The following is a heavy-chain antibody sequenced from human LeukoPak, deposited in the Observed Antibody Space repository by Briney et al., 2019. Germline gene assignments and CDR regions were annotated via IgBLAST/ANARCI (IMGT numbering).Heavy chain of an antibody. CDR1: GVSISRSNL. D-gene: IGHD3-10*01. CDR3: ASMGPAPSYYMDV. V-gene: IGHV4-4*02. Sequence: PSETLSLTCAVSGVSISRSNLWRWGRQPPGKGLGWIGEIYHSGSTNYNPSLKSRVTISVDKSKNQFSLKLRSVTAADTAVYYCASMGPAPSYYMDVWGKGTTVTVSS. J-gene: IGHJ6*03. CDR2: IYHSGST.